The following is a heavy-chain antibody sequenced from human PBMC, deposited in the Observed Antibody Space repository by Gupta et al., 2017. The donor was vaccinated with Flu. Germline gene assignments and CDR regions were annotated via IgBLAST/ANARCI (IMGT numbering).Heavy chain of an antibody. CDR1: GFTFSRYG. V-gene: IGHV3-21*01. CDR3: TRAWDCSGGSCYSDY. CDR2: IRSSSSYI. Sequence: EVQLVESGGGLVKPGGSLRLSCAASGFTFSRYGMNWVRQAPGKGLEWVSSIRSSSSYIYYADSVRGRFTISRDNAENSLYLQMNSLRAEDTAVYYCTRAWDCSGGSCYSDYWGQGALVTVSS. D-gene: IGHD2-15*01. J-gene: IGHJ4*02.